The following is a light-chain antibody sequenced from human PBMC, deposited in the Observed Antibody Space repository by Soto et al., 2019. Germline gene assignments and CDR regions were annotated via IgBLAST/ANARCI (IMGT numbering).Light chain of an antibody. V-gene: IGKV3-20*01. CDR1: QSVSSTY. Sequence: EIVLTQSPGTLSLSPGERATLSCRASQSVSSTYLAWYQQKAGQAPRLLIYGASSRATGIPDRFSVSGSGTDFTLTISRLEPEDFAVYYCQQYGSSLLTFGGGTKVDIK. CDR2: GAS. CDR3: QQYGSSLLT. J-gene: IGKJ4*01.